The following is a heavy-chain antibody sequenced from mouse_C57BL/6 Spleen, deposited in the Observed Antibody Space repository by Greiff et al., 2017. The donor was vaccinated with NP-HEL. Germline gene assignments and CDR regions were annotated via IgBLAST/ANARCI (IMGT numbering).Heavy chain of an antibody. CDR3: TRRDYDAMDY. J-gene: IGHJ4*01. CDR2: IDPETGGT. Sequence: QVQLKQSGAELVRPGASVTLSCKASGYTFTDYEMHWVKQTPVHGLEWIGAIDPETGGTANNQKFKGKAILTADKSSSTAYMELRSLTSEDSAVYYCTRRDYDAMDYWGQGTSVTVSS. CDR1: GYTFTDYE. V-gene: IGHV1-15*01.